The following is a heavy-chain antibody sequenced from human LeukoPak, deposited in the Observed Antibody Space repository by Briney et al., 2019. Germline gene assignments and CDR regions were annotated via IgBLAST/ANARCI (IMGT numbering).Heavy chain of an antibody. J-gene: IGHJ4*02. CDR3: AKAGSLATPTPYYFDH. D-gene: IGHD5-24*01. CDR1: GFTVSSNY. CDR2: IYSGGST. Sequence: PGGSLRLSCAASGFTVSSNYMSWVRQAPGKGLEWVSVIYSGGSTYYADSVKGRFTISRDNSKNMLYLQMNSLRAEDTAVYYCAKAGSLATPTPYYFDHWGQGTLVTVSS. V-gene: IGHV3-53*01.